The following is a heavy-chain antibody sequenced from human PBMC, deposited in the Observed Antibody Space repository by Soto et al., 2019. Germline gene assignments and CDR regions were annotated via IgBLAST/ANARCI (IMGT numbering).Heavy chain of an antibody. Sequence: EVQLVESGGGLVKPGESLRLSCAASGFTFTNAWMNWVRQAPGKGPEWVGRVNTKAAGWTTDYAAPAKGRFTISRDDSITTVYLQMNSLKFEDTAVYYCTTHIKTTKDYWVQGTLVTVSS. V-gene: IGHV3-15*07. CDR2: VNTKAAGWTT. CDR1: GFTFTNAW. J-gene: IGHJ4*02. CDR3: TTHIKTTKDY. D-gene: IGHD1-1*01.